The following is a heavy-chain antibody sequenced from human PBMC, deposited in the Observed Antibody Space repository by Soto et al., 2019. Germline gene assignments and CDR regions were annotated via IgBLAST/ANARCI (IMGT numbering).Heavy chain of an antibody. CDR2: INHSGST. V-gene: IGHV4-34*01. Sequence: QVQLQQWGAGLLKPSETLSLTCAVYGGSFSGYYWSWIRQPPGQGLEWIGEINHSGSTNYNPSLKSRVTISVDTSKNQFSLKLSAVTAADTAVYYCASYSHRIAARSDYYYGMDVWGQGTTVTVSS. D-gene: IGHD6-6*01. CDR1: GGSFSGYY. J-gene: IGHJ6*02. CDR3: ASYSHRIAARSDYYYGMDV.